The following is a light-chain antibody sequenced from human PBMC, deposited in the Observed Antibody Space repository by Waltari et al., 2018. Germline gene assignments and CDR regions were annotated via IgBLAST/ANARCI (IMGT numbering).Light chain of an antibody. Sequence: QSVLTQPPSVSAAPGQRVTISCSGGSSNIGNNSVSWYRQFPGTAPKRLIYEGSERPSGVPGRFSGSKSGTSATLDSTGLQAGDEADYYCGTWDSSLSGAVFGGGTHLTVL. CDR2: EGS. V-gene: IGLV1-51*02. J-gene: IGLJ7*01. CDR3: GTWDSSLSGAV. CDR1: SSNIGNNS.